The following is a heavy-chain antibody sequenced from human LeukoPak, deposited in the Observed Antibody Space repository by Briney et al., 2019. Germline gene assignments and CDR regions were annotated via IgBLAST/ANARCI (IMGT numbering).Heavy chain of an antibody. CDR3: AKDPLSYCYYYYMDV. J-gene: IGHJ6*03. V-gene: IGHV3-23*01. Sequence: GGSLRLSCAASGFTFSSYAMSWVRQAPGEGLEWVSAISGSGGSTYYADSVKGRFTISRDNSKNTLYLQMNSLRAEDTAVYYCAKDPLSYCYYYYMDVWGKGTTVTVSS. CDR2: ISGSGGST. CDR1: GFTFSSYA.